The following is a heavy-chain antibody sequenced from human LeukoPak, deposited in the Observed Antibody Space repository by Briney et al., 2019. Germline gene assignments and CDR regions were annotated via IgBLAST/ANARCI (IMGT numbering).Heavy chain of an antibody. V-gene: IGHV4-59*01. CDR3: ARGHSSGWYPDAEYFQH. CDR1: GGSISSYF. D-gene: IGHD6-19*01. Sequence: PSETLSLTCAASGGSISSYFWSWVRQPPGKGLEWVGYIYYTGSTTYNPSLKSRVTISVDTSKNQFSLKLSSVTAADTAVYYCARGHSSGWYPDAEYFQHWGQGTLVTVSS. CDR2: IYYTGST. J-gene: IGHJ1*01.